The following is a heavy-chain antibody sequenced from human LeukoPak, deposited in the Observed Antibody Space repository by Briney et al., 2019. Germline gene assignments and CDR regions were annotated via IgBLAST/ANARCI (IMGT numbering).Heavy chain of an antibody. CDR3: ARPNDYGDDY. CDR2: IYHSGST. D-gene: IGHD4-17*01. J-gene: IGHJ4*02. V-gene: IGHV4-4*02. Sequence: GSLRLSCAASGFTFSNAWMTWVRQAPGKGLEWIGYIYHSGSTYYNPSLKSRVTISVDRSKNQFSLKLSSVTAADTAVYYCARPNDYGDDYWGQGTLVTVSS. CDR1: GFTFSNAW.